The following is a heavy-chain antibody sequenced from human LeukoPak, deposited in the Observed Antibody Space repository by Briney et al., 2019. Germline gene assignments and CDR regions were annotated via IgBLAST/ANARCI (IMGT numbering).Heavy chain of an antibody. V-gene: IGHV4-59*01. Sequence: PSKTLSLTCTVSGGSISSYFWSWIRQPPGKGLEWIGYFYYSGSTHYNPSLKTRVSISVDTSKSQFSLKLSSVTAADTAVYYCARETYYDSSGLVLDIWGQGTMVTVSS. CDR2: FYYSGST. CDR1: GGSISSYF. J-gene: IGHJ3*02. D-gene: IGHD3-22*01. CDR3: ARETYYDSSGLVLDI.